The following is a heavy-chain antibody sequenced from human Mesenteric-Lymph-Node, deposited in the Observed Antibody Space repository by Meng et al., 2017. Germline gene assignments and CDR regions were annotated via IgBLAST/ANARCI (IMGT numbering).Heavy chain of an antibody. V-gene: IGHV4-31*01. CDR2: IYYSGST. D-gene: IGHD3-10*01. J-gene: IGHJ5*02. CDR3: ARVRYYYGSGSTWFDP. Sequence: VQLEEVGPGLVKPSQTLSLTCTVSGGSISSGGSYWSWIRQHPGKGLEWIGYIYYSGSTYYNPSLKSLVTISVDTSKNQFSLKLSSVTAADTAVYYCARVRYYYGSGSTWFDPWGQGTLVTVSS. CDR1: GGSISSGGSY.